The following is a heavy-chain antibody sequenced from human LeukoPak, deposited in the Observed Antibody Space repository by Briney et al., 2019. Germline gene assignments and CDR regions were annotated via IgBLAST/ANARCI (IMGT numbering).Heavy chain of an antibody. CDR2: IQDDGSEK. CDR3: ARGWAAIPD. D-gene: IGHD2-21*02. CDR1: GFTFSSYG. V-gene: IGHV3-7*01. J-gene: IGHJ4*02. Sequence: GGSLRLSCAASGFTFSSYGMHWVRQAPGKGLEWVANIQDDGSEKNYVGSVKGRFIISRDNAKNPLFLQMSSLRDEDTALYYCARGWAAIPDWGQGTLVTVSS.